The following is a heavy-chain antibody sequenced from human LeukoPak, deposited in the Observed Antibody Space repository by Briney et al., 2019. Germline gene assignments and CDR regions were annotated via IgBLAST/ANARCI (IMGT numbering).Heavy chain of an antibody. Sequence: PGGSLRLACAASGFTFSVYEMNWVRQVPGKGLEWVSYISTSGSIIFYSDSVRGRFTISRDNAKNSLYLQMTSLRAEDTAVYYCTRGFVAVWLVNFDYWGQGILVTVSS. CDR3: TRGFVAVWLVNFDY. V-gene: IGHV3-48*03. CDR2: ISTSGSII. J-gene: IGHJ4*02. D-gene: IGHD6-19*01. CDR1: GFTFSVYE.